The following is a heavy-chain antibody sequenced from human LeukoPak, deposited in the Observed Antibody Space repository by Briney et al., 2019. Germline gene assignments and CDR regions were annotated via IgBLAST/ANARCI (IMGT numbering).Heavy chain of an antibody. CDR3: ARGNDYGDYAGRGGFDY. CDR1: GYTFTSYG. D-gene: IGHD4-17*01. CDR2: ISAYNGNT. Sequence: ASVKVSCKASGYTFTSYGISWVRQAPGQGLEWMGWISAYNGNTNYAQKLQGRVTMTTDTSTSTAYMELRSLRSDDTAVYYCARGNDYGDYAGRGGFDYWGQGTLVTVSS. V-gene: IGHV1-18*01. J-gene: IGHJ4*02.